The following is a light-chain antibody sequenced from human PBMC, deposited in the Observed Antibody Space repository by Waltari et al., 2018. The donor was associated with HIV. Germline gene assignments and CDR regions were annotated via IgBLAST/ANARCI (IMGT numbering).Light chain of an antibody. CDR3: AAWDDSLIGVI. Sequence: QSVLTQPPSASGTPGQRVTIPCSGSSSNIGSHSVNWYQQLPGTAPKLLIYTNAQRPSGGPDRFSGSKSGTSASLAITGLQSKDEADYYCAAWDDSLIGVIFGGGTKLTVL. V-gene: IGLV1-44*01. CDR2: TNA. CDR1: SSNIGSHS. J-gene: IGLJ2*01.